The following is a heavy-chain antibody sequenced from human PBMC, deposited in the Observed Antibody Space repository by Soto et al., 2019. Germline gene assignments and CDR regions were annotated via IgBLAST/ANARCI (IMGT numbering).Heavy chain of an antibody. CDR1: GFTFSNYA. Sequence: EVQLVESGGGLVQPGGSLRLSCAASGFTFSNYAMHWVRQAPGRGLEYVSAITSDGTGTYYASSVKGRFTISRDNSRDTLFLQMGSLRTDDMAVYDCARGDDYGGKRPYDSWGQGTLVTVSS. CDR2: ITSDGTGT. CDR3: ARGDDYGGKRPYDS. J-gene: IGHJ4*02. D-gene: IGHD4-17*01. V-gene: IGHV3-64*01.